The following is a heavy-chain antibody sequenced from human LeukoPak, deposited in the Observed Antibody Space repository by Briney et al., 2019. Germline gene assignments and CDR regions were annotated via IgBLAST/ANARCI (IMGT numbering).Heavy chain of an antibody. J-gene: IGHJ4*02. V-gene: IGHV4-59*01. CDR2: IYYSGST. Sequence: PSETLSLTCTVSGGSISSYYWSWIRQPPGKGLEWIGYIYYSGSTNYNPSLKSRVTISVDTSKNQFSLKLSSVTAADTAVYYCARERFVRGVMTLDYWGQGTLVTVSS. CDR1: GGSISSYY. CDR3: ARERFVRGVMTLDY. D-gene: IGHD3-10*01.